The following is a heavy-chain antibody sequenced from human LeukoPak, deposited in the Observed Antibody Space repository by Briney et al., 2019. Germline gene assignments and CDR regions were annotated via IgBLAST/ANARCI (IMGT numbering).Heavy chain of an antibody. CDR3: AKAASSSWPSYYYGMDV. D-gene: IGHD6-13*01. Sequence: GGSLRLSCAASGFTFSNYWMHWVRQAPGEALMWVSRIKSDGSSTTYADSVKGRFTISKDNSKNTVYLQMSSLRVDDTAVYYCAKAASSSWPSYYYGMDVWGQGTTVTVSS. CDR1: GFTFSNYW. J-gene: IGHJ6*02. V-gene: IGHV3-74*01. CDR2: IKSDGSST.